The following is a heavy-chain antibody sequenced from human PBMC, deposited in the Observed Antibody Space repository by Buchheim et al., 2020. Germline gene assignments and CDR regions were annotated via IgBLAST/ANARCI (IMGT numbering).Heavy chain of an antibody. CDR1: GFTFSRFG. Sequence: QVQLVESGGGVVQPGRSLRLSCAASGFTFSRFGMHWVRQAPGKGLEWVAVIWYDGSNKYYADSVKGRFTISRDNSKNTLYLQMNSLRAEDTAVYYCAREALSTLRFLEWFYGMDVWGQGTT. V-gene: IGHV3-33*01. D-gene: IGHD3-3*01. CDR2: IWYDGSNK. CDR3: AREALSTLRFLEWFYGMDV. J-gene: IGHJ6*02.